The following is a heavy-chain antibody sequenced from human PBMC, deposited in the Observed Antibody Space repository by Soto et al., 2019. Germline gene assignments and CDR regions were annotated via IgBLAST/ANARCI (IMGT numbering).Heavy chain of an antibody. CDR1: GFTFSSYA. D-gene: IGHD6-6*01. CDR2: ISYDGSNK. J-gene: IGHJ6*02. CDR3: ARGSSIAGLYYGMDV. Sequence: SGGSLRLSCAASGFTFSSYAMHWVRQAPGKGLEWVAVISYDGSNKYYADSVKGRFTISRDNSKNTLYLQMNSLRAEDTAVYYCARGSSIAGLYYGMDVWGQGTTVTVSS. V-gene: IGHV3-30-3*01.